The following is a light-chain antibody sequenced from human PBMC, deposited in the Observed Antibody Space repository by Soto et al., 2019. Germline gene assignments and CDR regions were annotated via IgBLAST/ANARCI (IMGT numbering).Light chain of an antibody. Sequence: AIRMTQSPASFSASPGDRVTITCRASQGISSYLAWYQQKPGKAPKLLIYAASTLQSGVPSRFSGSGSGTDFSLSINSLQPEDFATYYCQQLNSYRLTFGGGTKVDIK. CDR2: AAS. CDR1: QGISSY. J-gene: IGKJ4*01. V-gene: IGKV1-8*01. CDR3: QQLNSYRLT.